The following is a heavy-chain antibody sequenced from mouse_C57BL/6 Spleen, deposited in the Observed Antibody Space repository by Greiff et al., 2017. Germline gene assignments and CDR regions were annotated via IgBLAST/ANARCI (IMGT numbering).Heavy chain of an antibody. D-gene: IGHD1-1*01. CDR3: ARDYYGSRGGYYFDY. CDR2: ISSGSSTI. Sequence: EVKVVESGGGLVKPGGSLKLSCAASGFTFSDYGMHWVRQAPEKGLEWVAYISSGSSTIYYADTVKGRFTISRDNAKNTLFLQMTSLRSEDTAMYYCARDYYGSRGGYYFDYWGQGTTLTVSS. CDR1: GFTFSDYG. V-gene: IGHV5-17*01. J-gene: IGHJ2*01.